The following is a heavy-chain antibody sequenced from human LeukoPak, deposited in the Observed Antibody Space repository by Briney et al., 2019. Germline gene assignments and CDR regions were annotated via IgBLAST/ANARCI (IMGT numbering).Heavy chain of an antibody. D-gene: IGHD6-13*01. CDR3: ATSIGAAGTFY. Sequence: GGSLRLSCAASGFTFSSYAMHWVRQAPGKGLEYVSAISSNGGSTYYANSVKGRFTISRDNSKNTLYLQMGSLRAEDMAVYYCATSIGAAGTFYWGHGALFTVSS. CDR2: ISSNGGST. CDR1: GFTFSSYA. J-gene: IGHJ4*01. V-gene: IGHV3-64*01.